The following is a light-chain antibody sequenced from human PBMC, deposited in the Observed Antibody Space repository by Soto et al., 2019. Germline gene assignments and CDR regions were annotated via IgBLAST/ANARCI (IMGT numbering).Light chain of an antibody. CDR2: GAS. J-gene: IGKJ1*01. Sequence: EIVLTQSPGTLSLSPGERATLSCRASQSVSSSYLAWYQQKPGQAPRLLIYGASTRATGIPARFSGSGSGTEFTLTINGLQPDDFATYYCQQYNTFWTFGQGTKVDIK. V-gene: IGKV3-20*01. CDR3: QQYNTFWT. CDR1: QSVSSSY.